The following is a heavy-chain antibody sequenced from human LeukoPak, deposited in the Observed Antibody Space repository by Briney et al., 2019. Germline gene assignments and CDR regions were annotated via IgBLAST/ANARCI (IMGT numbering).Heavy chain of an antibody. J-gene: IGHJ6*03. CDR1: GYTFTSYG. CDR3: ARDGWFGGESVLKTEIIDYYYYMDV. D-gene: IGHD3-10*01. CDR2: ISAYNGNT. Sequence: GESLKISCQGSGYTFTSYGISWVRQAPGQGLEWMGWISAYNGNTNYAQKLQGRVTMTTDTSTSTAYMELRSLRSDDTAVYYCARDGWFGGESVLKTEIIDYYYYMDVWGKGTTVTISS. V-gene: IGHV1-18*01.